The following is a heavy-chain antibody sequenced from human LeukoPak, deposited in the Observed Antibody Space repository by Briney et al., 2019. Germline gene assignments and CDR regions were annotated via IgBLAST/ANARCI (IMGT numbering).Heavy chain of an antibody. D-gene: IGHD3-3*02. J-gene: IGHJ3*02. CDR2: IYYSGST. CDR1: GGSISSYY. Sequence: PSETLSLTCTVSGGSISSYYWSWIRQPPGKGLEWIGYIYYSGSTNYNPSLKSRVTMSVDTSKNQFSLKLSSVTAADTAVYYCARATLGAFDIWGQGTMVTVSS. CDR3: ARATLGAFDI. V-gene: IGHV4-59*12.